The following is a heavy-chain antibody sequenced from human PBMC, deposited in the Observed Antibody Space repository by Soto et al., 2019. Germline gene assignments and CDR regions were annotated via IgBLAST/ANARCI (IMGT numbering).Heavy chain of an antibody. V-gene: IGHV3-13*01. CDR2: IGIGGDT. CDR1: GLTFSSYD. J-gene: IGHJ4*02. D-gene: IGHD4-17*01. Sequence: EVQLVESGGGLVQPGGSLRLSCADSGLTFSSYDMHWVRQPTGKGLEWVSAIGIGGDTDYSYSVKSRFTIARDNAKNSLYLQKNNLRAGDTAVYYCARGDYLSWGQGTLVVVSS. CDR3: ARGDYLS.